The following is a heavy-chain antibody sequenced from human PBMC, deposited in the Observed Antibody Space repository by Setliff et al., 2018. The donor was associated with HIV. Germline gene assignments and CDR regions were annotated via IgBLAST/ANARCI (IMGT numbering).Heavy chain of an antibody. V-gene: IGHV1-2*02. Sequence: ASVKVSCKASGYTFTDYFIHWVRQAPGQGLEWMEWISPDNGNTRISQRFRGSVTMTRDRSINTAYVELSGLTSDDTAVYYCARQLSNSFDYWGQGALVTVSS. D-gene: IGHD1-1*01. CDR3: ARQLSNSFDY. J-gene: IGHJ4*02. CDR1: GYTFTDYF. CDR2: ISPDNGNT.